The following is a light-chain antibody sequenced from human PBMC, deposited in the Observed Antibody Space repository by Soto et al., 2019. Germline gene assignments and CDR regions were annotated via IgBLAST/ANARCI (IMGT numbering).Light chain of an antibody. Sequence: EIVLTQSPSTLSLSPGERATLSCRASQSVSSYLAWYQQKPGQAPRLLIYDASNRATGIPARFSGSGSGTDFTLTISSLEPEDFAVYYCQQRSNGPPLTFGGGTKV. J-gene: IGKJ4*01. CDR1: QSVSSY. V-gene: IGKV3-11*01. CDR3: QQRSNGPPLT. CDR2: DAS.